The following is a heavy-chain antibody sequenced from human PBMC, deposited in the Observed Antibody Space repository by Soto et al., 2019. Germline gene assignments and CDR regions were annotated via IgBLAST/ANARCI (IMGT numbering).Heavy chain of an antibody. CDR3: VRGGGEGGLTGTTAQTYYYNAMDV. Sequence: SETLSLTCTVSGGSISSYYWTWIRQPPGKGLEWIGYMSYSGRTNYNPSLKSRVTLSVDTSTNHFSLKLSSVTAADTAVYYCVRGGGEGGLTGTTAQTYYYNAMDVWGQGTTVTVS. D-gene: IGHD1-7*01. V-gene: IGHV4-59*01. CDR2: MSYSGRT. J-gene: IGHJ6*02. CDR1: GGSISSYY.